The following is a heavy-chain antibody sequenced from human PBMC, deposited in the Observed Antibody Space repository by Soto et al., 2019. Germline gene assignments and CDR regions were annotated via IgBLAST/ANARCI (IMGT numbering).Heavy chain of an antibody. D-gene: IGHD3-22*01. J-gene: IGHJ5*02. CDR2: ISAYNGNT. Sequence: QVQLVQSGAEVKKPGASVKVSCKASGYTFTSYGISWVRQAPGQGLEWMGWISAYNGNTNYAQKLQGRVTMTTDTSTSTAYMELRSLRADDTAGYYCARVSEYYDSSGSPSFWFDHWGQGTLVTVSS. V-gene: IGHV1-18*01. CDR1: GYTFTSYG. CDR3: ARVSEYYDSSGSPSFWFDH.